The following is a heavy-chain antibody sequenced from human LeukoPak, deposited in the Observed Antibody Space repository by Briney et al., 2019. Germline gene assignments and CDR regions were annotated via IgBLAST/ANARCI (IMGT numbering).Heavy chain of an antibody. V-gene: IGHV3-49*04. D-gene: IGHD3-3*01. CDR3: TLYYDFWSGLYYFDY. J-gene: IGHJ4*02. CDR2: IGSKAYGGTT. Sequence: GGSLRLSCTASGFTFGDYAMSRVRQAPGKGLEWVGFIGSKAYGGTTEYAASVKGRFTISRDDSKSIAYLQMNSLRTEDTAVYYCTLYYDFWSGLYYFDYWGQGTLVTVSS. CDR1: GFTFGDYA.